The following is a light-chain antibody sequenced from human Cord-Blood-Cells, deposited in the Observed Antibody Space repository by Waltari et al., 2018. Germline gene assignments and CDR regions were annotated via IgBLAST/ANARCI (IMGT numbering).Light chain of an antibody. CDR1: QCVLYSSNTKNY. CDR2: WAS. J-gene: IGKJ2*01. CDR3: QQYYSTPPA. V-gene: IGKV4-1*01. Sequence: DIVMTQSPDSLAVCLGERATINCKSSQCVLYSSNTKNYLAWYQQKPGQPPKLLIYWASTRESGVPDRFSGSGSETDFTLTISSLQAEDVAVYYCQQYYSTPPAFGQGTKLEIK.